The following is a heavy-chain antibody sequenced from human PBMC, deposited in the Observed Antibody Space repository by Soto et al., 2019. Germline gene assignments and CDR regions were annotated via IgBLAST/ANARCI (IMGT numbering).Heavy chain of an antibody. CDR2: IHNNGVG. V-gene: IGHV4-4*07. CDR3: ARESGENWTYEAH. CDR1: GTYISEFS. J-gene: IGHJ1*01. Sequence: QVQQQESGPGLVKPSDTLSLICSVSGTYISEFSWSWIPQPPGTGLEWMGRIHNNGVGHYSPSFRGRATMSIDTSSNHFSLNLQSATAADTAVYYCARESGENWTYEAHWGQGTLVTVSS. D-gene: IGHD1-7*01.